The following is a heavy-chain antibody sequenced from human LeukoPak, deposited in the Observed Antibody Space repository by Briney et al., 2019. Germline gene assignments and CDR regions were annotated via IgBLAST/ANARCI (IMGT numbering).Heavy chain of an antibody. V-gene: IGHV1-24*01. CDR1: GYTLTELS. Sequence: GASVKVSCKVSGYTLTELSMHWVRQAPGKGLEWMGGFDPEDGETIYAQKFQGRVTMTEDTSTDTAYMELSSLRSEDTAVYYCATDRRPKYQLLYSYYYYYMDVWGKGTTVTVSS. D-gene: IGHD2-2*02. J-gene: IGHJ6*03. CDR3: ATDRRPKYQLLYSYYYYYMDV. CDR2: FDPEDGET.